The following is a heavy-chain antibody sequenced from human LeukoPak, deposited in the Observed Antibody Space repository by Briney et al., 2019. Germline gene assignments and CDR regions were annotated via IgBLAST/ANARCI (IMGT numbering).Heavy chain of an antibody. Sequence: GASVKVSCKVSGYTLTELSMHWVRQAPGKGLEWMGGFDPEGGETIYAQKFQGRITMTEDTSTDTAYMELSGLRSEDTAVYYCATGLRGDDSSGYYLPFDYWGQGTLVTVSS. J-gene: IGHJ4*02. CDR1: GYTLTELS. V-gene: IGHV1-24*01. CDR2: FDPEGGET. D-gene: IGHD3-22*01. CDR3: ATGLRGDDSSGYYLPFDY.